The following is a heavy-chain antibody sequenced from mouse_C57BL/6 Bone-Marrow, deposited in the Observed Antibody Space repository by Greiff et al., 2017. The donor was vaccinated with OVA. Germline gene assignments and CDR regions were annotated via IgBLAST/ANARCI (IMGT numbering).Heavy chain of an antibody. CDR2: IYPRSGTP. CDR1: GYTFTSYG. V-gene: IGHV1-81*01. CDR3: SHSNYPAWFAY. Sequence: QVQLQQSGAELARPGASVKLSCKASGYTFTSYGISWVKQRTGQGLEWIGEIYPRSGTPYYNEKFKGKGTLTADKSSSTAYMELRSLTSEDSAVYVCSHSNYPAWFAYWGQGTLVTVSA. D-gene: IGHD2-5*01. J-gene: IGHJ3*01.